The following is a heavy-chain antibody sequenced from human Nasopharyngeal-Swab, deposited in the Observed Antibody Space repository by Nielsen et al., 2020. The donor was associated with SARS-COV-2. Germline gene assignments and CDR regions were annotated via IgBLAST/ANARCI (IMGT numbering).Heavy chain of an antibody. V-gene: IGHV3-23*01. CDR3: AKDRARGGMDV. J-gene: IGHJ6*02. CDR1: GFTFSSYW. CDR2: ISGSGGST. D-gene: IGHD3-10*01. Sequence: GESLKISCAASGFTFSSYWMSWVRQAPGKGLEWVSAISGSGGSTYYADSVKGRFTISRDNSKNTLYLQMNSLRAEDTAVYYCAKDRARGGMDVWGQGTTVTVSS.